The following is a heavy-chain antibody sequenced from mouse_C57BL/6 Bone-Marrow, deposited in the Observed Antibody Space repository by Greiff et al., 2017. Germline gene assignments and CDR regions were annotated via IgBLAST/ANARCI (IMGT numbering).Heavy chain of an antibody. CDR3: ARGTICPRRFAY. J-gene: IGHJ3*01. CDR2: IYPRSGNT. CDR1: GYTFTSYG. Sequence: QVQLQQSGAELARPGASVKLSCKASGYTFTSYGISWVKQRTGQGLEWIGEIYPRSGNTYYNEKFKGKATLTADKSSSTAYVELRSLTSEDSAVYFCARGTICPRRFAYWGQGTLVTVSA. V-gene: IGHV1-81*01. D-gene: IGHD3-3*01.